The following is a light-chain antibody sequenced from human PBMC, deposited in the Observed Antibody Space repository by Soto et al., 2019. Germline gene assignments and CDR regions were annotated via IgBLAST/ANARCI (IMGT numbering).Light chain of an antibody. CDR3: QSYDSSLRGSYV. CDR1: SSNIGAGYD. Sequence: QSVLTQPPSVSGAPGQRVTISCTGSSSNIGAGYDVHWYQQLPGTAPKLLIYGNSNRPSGVPDRFSGSKSGTSASLAITGLQAEDDADYYCQSYDSSLRGSYVFGTGTKVTVL. J-gene: IGLJ1*01. V-gene: IGLV1-40*01. CDR2: GNS.